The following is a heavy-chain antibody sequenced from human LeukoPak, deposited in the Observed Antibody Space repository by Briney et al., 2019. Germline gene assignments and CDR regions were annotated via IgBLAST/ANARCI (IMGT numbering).Heavy chain of an antibody. CDR2: IYHSGST. D-gene: IGHD6-13*01. CDR3: ARGIAAVEGGFDY. Sequence: SQTLSLTCAVSGGSISSGGYSWGWIRQPPGKGLEWIGYIYHSGSTYYNPSLKSRVTISVDRSKNQFSLKLSSVTAADTAVYYCARGIAAVEGGFDYWGQGTLVTVSS. V-gene: IGHV4-30-2*01. CDR1: GGSISSGGYS. J-gene: IGHJ4*02.